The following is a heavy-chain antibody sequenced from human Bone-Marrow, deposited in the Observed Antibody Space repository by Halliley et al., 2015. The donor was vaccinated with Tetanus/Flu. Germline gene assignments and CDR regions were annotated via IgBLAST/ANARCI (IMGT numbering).Heavy chain of an antibody. CDR1: GFTFSNYN. J-gene: IGHJ4*02. CDR3: ATLTEFDY. V-gene: IGHV3-33*01. CDR2: IWYDGSNK. Sequence: SLRLSCAASGFTFSNYNIHWVRQAPGKGLEWVGVIWYDGSNKYYADSMKGRFTISRDNSKNMLYLQMNTLRAEDTALYYCATLTEFDYWGQGTLVTVSS.